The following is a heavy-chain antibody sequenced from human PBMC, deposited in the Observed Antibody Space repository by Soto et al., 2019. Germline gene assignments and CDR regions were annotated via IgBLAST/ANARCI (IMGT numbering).Heavy chain of an antibody. V-gene: IGHV3-49*03. J-gene: IGHJ4*02. D-gene: IGHD6-13*01. CDR1: GFTFGAYT. CDR3: TRVVAAAGDH. Sequence: EVQVVESGGAWVQPGRALRLSCSTSGFTFGAYTMTWFRQAPGKGLEWVAFIRGEDYGGTTEYAASVKGRFTVSRDNSKGVAYLEMNNLKSDDTAVYYCTRVVAAAGDHWGRGTLVTVSP. CDR2: IRGEDYGGTT.